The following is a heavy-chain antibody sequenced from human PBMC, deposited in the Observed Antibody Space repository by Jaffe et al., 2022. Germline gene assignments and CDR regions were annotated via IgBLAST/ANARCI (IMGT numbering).Heavy chain of an antibody. CDR2: IYHSGST. Sequence: QVQLQESGPGLVKPSETLSLTCAVSGYSISSGYYWGWIRQPPGKGLEWIGSIYHSGSTYYNPSLKSRVTISVDTSKNLFSLRLTSVTAADTAVYYCARYDSGHVAQFEYWGQGTLVTVSS. J-gene: IGHJ4*02. CDR3: ARYDSGHVAQFEY. CDR1: GYSISSGYY. V-gene: IGHV4-38-2*01. D-gene: IGHD3-10*01.